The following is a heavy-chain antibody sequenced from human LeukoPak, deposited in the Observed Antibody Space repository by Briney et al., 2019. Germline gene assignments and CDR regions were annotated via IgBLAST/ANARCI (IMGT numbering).Heavy chain of an antibody. D-gene: IGHD3-16*01. CDR1: GDSVSSNSFV. CDR3: ARGRAWGVLDY. J-gene: IGHJ4*02. CDR2: TYYRAKQYN. Sequence: SQTLSLTCAISGDSVSSNSFVWNWIRQSPSRGLEWLGRTYYRAKQYNEYAVSVKSRITINPDTSMNQCSVQLNSVTPEDTAVYFCARGRAWGVLDYWGQGSLVTVSS. V-gene: IGHV6-1*01.